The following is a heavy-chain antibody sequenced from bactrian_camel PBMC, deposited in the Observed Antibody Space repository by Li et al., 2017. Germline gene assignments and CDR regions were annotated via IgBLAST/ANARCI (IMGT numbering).Heavy chain of an antibody. Sequence: HVQLVESGGGTVQHGESRRLSCTSNVYATGFWCMAWFRHGRGKQGEGVATIDRDGRSSYADSVKGRFTISQDNAKNTVYLQMNSLKPEDTAVYYCAAKRGWFCTLVAGQYDYWGQGTQVTVS. CDR3: AAKRGWFCTLVAGQYDY. CDR1: VYATGFWC. D-gene: IGHD6*01. J-gene: IGHJ4*01. V-gene: IGHV3S53*01. CDR2: IDRDGRS.